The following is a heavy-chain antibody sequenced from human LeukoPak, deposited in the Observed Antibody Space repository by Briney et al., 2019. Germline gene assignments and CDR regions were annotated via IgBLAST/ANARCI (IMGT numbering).Heavy chain of an antibody. CDR2: ISAGGATT. D-gene: IGHD3-10*01. V-gene: IGHV3-23*01. Sequence: GGSLRLSCAASGFTFSSNAITWVRQAPGKGPEWVSSISAGGATTYYADSVKGRFTISRDNSKNVVSLQMNSLRAEDTAIYYCARGIQYASGSYYSDLIGTEYFHHWGQGTLVTVSS. J-gene: IGHJ1*01. CDR3: ARGIQYASGSYYSDLIGTEYFHH. CDR1: GFTFSSNA.